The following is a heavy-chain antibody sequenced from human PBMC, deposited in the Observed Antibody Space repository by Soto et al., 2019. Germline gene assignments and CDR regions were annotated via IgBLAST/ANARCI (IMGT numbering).Heavy chain of an antibody. J-gene: IGHJ3*02. D-gene: IGHD3-9*01. Sequence: GGSLRLSCAASGFTFSSYEMNWVRQAPGKGREWVSYISSSGSTIYYADSVKGRFTISRDNAKNSLYLQMNSLRAEDTAVYYCARSLRYFDWPEAFDIWGQGTMVTVSS. CDR3: ARSLRYFDWPEAFDI. V-gene: IGHV3-48*03. CDR2: ISSSGSTI. CDR1: GFTFSSYE.